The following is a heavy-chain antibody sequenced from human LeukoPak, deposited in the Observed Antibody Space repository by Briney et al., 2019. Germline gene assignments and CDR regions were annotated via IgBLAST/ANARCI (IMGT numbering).Heavy chain of an antibody. CDR2: ISGSGGTI. D-gene: IGHD5-24*01. CDR3: ARGERWLLPPTDY. J-gene: IGHJ4*02. V-gene: IGHV3-48*04. CDR1: GSAFNTYG. Sequence: GGTLRLSCVDSGSAFNTYGMNWVRQSPGKGLEWVSGISGSGGTIHYADSVKGRFTISRDNARNSLYLQMNSLRADDTAVYYCARGERWLLPPTDYWGQGTLVTVSS.